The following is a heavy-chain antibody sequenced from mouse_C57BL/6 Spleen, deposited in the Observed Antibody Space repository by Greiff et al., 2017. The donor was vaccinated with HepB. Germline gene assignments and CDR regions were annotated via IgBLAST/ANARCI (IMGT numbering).Heavy chain of an antibody. J-gene: IGHJ4*01. Sequence: EVNLVESGEGLVKPGGSLKLSCAASGFTFSSYAMSWVRQTPEKRLEWVAYISSGGDYIYYADTVKGRFTISRDNARNTLYLQMSSLKSEDTAMYYCTREGERYYAMDYWGQGTSVTVSS. V-gene: IGHV5-9-1*02. CDR3: TREGERYYAMDY. CDR2: ISSGGDYI. CDR1: GFTFSSYA.